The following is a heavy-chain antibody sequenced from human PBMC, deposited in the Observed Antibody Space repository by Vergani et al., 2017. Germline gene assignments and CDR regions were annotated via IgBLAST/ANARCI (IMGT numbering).Heavy chain of an antibody. J-gene: IGHJ5*02. Sequence: EVQLLESGGSLKQPGGSVRLSCAASGFTFSTYAMHWVRQAPGKGLEWVSYISSSSSTIYYADSVKGRFTISRDNAKNSLYLQMNSLRAEDTAVYYCARDRATVVTNWFDPWGQGTLVTVSS. V-gene: IGHV3-48*01. D-gene: IGHD4-23*01. CDR1: GFTFSTYA. CDR3: ARDRATVVTNWFDP. CDR2: ISSSSSTI.